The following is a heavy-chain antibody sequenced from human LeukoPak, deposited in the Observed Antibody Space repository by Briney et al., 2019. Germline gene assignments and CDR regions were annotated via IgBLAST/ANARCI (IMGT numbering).Heavy chain of an antibody. D-gene: IGHD3-3*01. CDR3: ARQNYDEVNYYYYGLDV. CDR1: GGSLNSNY. CDR2: IYYRGST. Sequence: SETLSLTCTVSGGSLNSNYWSWIRQSPGKGLEWIGYIYYRGSTDYNPSLKSRVTISVDTSKNQFSLKLRSVTAADTAVYYRARQNYDEVNYYYYGLDVWGQGTTVTVSS. J-gene: IGHJ6*02. V-gene: IGHV4-59*08.